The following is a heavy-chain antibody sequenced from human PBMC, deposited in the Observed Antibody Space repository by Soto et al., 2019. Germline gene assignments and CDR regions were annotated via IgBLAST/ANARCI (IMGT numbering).Heavy chain of an antibody. V-gene: IGHV5-51*01. J-gene: IGHJ6*02. CDR1: GYSFTSYW. CDR2: IYPGDSDT. CDR3: ARTGWYYDFWSGYYNGYDYYYGMDV. D-gene: IGHD3-3*01. Sequence: PGESLKISCKCSGYSFTSYWIGWVRQMPGKGLEWMGIIYPGDSDTRYSPSFQGQVTISADKSISTAYLQWSSLKASDTAMYYCARTGWYYDFWSGYYNGYDYYYGMDVWGQGTTVTVSS.